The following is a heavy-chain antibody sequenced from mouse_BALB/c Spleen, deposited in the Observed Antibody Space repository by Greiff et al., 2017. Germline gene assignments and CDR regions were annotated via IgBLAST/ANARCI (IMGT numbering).Heavy chain of an antibody. Sequence: QVQLQQPGAELVKPGASVKLSCKASGYTFTSYWMHWVKQRPGQGLEWIGEINPSNGRTNYNEKFKSKATLTVDKSSSTAYMQLSSLTSEDSAVYYCARVGTYYDYDETNAMDYWGQGTSVTVSS. CDR1: GYTFTSYW. CDR2: INPSNGRT. V-gene: IGHV1S81*02. J-gene: IGHJ4*01. CDR3: ARVGTYYDYDETNAMDY. D-gene: IGHD2-4*01.